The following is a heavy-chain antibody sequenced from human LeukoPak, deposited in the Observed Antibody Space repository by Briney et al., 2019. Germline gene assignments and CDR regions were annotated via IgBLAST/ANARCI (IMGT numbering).Heavy chain of an antibody. CDR1: GGSISSGSYY. CDR2: IYTSGST. J-gene: IGHJ5*02. Sequence: SQTLSLTCTVSGGSISSGSYYWSWIRQPAGKGLEWIGRIYTSGSTNYNPSLKGRVTISVDTSKNQFSLKLSSVTAADTAVYYCARASALPRAIWEEQGWFDPWGQGTLVTVSS. D-gene: IGHD1/OR15-1a*01. CDR3: ARASALPRAIWEEQGWFDP. V-gene: IGHV4-61*02.